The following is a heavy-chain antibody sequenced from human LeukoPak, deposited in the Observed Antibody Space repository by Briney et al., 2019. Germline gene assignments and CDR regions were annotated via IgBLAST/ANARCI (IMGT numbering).Heavy chain of an antibody. J-gene: IGHJ4*02. D-gene: IGHD3-9*01. CDR2: IKQDGSEK. CDR3: ARDHSLYYDILTGYAFDY. V-gene: IGHV3-7*03. CDR1: GFTFSSYW. Sequence: GGSLRLSRAASGFTFSSYWMSWVRQAPGKGLEWVANIKQDGSEKYYVDSVKGRFTISRDNAKNSLYLQMNSLRAEDTAVYYCARDHSLYYDILTGYAFDYWGQGTLVTVSS.